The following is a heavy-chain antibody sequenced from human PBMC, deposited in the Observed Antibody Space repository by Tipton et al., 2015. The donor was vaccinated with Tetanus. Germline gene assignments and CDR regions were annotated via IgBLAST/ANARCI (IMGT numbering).Heavy chain of an antibody. D-gene: IGHD7-27*01. Sequence: TLSLTCTVSGGSVSSGSYYWSWVRQPPGKGLEYIGYILYGKSTHYNPSLKSRVSMSADPAKNQFSLRLTSVTAADTAVYFCARLFNWGSGYFFFDLWGRGTLVTVSS. CDR3: ARLFNWGSGYFFFDL. CDR1: GGSVSSGSYY. CDR2: ILYGKST. V-gene: IGHV4-61*01. J-gene: IGHJ2*01.